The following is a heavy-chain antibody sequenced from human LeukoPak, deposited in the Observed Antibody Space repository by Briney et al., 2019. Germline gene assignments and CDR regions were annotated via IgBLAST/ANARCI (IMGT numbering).Heavy chain of an antibody. CDR1: GYTFTSYG. Sequence: GASVTVSCTASGYTFTSYGISWVRHAPGQGLEWMGWISAYNGNTNYAQKLQGRVTMTTDTSTSTAYMELRSLRSDDTAVYYCARVDSSGYYGGVDYWGQGTLVTVSS. CDR2: ISAYNGNT. J-gene: IGHJ4*02. CDR3: ARVDSSGYYGGVDY. V-gene: IGHV1-18*01. D-gene: IGHD3-22*01.